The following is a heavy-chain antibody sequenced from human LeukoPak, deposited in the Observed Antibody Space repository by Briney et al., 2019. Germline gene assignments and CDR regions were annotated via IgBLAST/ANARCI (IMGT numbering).Heavy chain of an antibody. Sequence: GGSLRLSCAAAGFTLSSYSMNWVRQAPGKGLEWVSSINSSSSYIYYADSVKGRFTISRDNAKNSLYLQMNSLRAEDTAVYYCARDGQWLAHTAFDIWGQGTMVTVSS. D-gene: IGHD6-19*01. J-gene: IGHJ3*02. CDR3: ARDGQWLAHTAFDI. CDR2: INSSSSYI. CDR1: GFTLSSYS. V-gene: IGHV3-21*01.